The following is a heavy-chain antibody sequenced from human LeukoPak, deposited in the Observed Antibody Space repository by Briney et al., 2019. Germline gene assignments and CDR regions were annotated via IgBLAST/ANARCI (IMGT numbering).Heavy chain of an antibody. CDR1: DGSISSYY. J-gene: IGHJ3*02. CDR3: ARQFDSSGYMSFDI. Sequence: KSSETLSLTCTVSDGSISSYYWTWIRQPPGKGLEWIGYIFYGGSTDYNPSLKSRVTISVDTSKNQFSLKLRSVTAADTAVYYCARQFDSSGYMSFDIWGQGTMVTVSS. D-gene: IGHD3-22*01. V-gene: IGHV4-59*01. CDR2: IFYGGST.